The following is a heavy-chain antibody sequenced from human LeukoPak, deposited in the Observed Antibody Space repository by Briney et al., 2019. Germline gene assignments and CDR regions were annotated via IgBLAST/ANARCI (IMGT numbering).Heavy chain of an antibody. CDR3: AKGARGMAGIGGAIDY. J-gene: IGHJ4*02. CDR1: GFTFDDYA. V-gene: IGHV3-9*03. CDR2: LSWNSGYI. Sequence: GGSLRLSCAASGFTFDDYAMHWVRRAPGKGLEWVSGLSWNSGYIGYADSVKGRFTISRDNAKNSLYLQMNSLRPEDMALYYCAKGARGMAGIGGAIDYWGPGTLVTVSS. D-gene: IGHD6-19*01.